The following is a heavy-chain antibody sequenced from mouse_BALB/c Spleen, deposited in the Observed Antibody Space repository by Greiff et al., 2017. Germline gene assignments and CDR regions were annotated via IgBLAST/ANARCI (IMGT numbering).Heavy chain of an antibody. V-gene: IGHV1-80*01. CDR1: GYAFSSYW. D-gene: IGHD2-1*01. J-gene: IGHJ3*01. CDR2: IYPGDGDT. Sequence: QVQLQQSGAELVRPGSSVKISCKASGYAFSSYWMNWVKQRPGQGLEWIGQIYPGDGDTNYNGKFKGKATLTADKSSSTAYMQLSSLTSEDSAVCFCASLYYLTGFAYWGQGTLVTVSA. CDR3: ASLYYLTGFAY.